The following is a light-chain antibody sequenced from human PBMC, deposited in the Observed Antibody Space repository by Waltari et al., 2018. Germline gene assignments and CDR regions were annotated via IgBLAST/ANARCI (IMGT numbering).Light chain of an antibody. J-gene: IGLJ2*01. V-gene: IGLV4-69*01. Sequence: QLVLTQSPSASASLGASVKLTCTLSSGHSSYALAWHQQPPEKGPRYLMKLNSDGSHSKGDGIPDRFSGSSSGAERYLTISSLQSEDEADYYCQTWGTGSVVFGGGTKLTVL. CDR2: LNSDGSH. CDR1: SGHSSYA. CDR3: QTWGTGSVV.